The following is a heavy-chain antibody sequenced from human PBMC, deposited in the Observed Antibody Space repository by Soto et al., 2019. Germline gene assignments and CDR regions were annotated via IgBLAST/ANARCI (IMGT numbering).Heavy chain of an antibody. Sequence: ETLSLSCTVSGGSISSYYWSWNRQPPGKGLEWIGYIYYSGSTNYNPSLKSRVTISVDTSKNQFSLKLTSVTAADTAVYYCARRYGGNFDYWGQGTLVTVSS. J-gene: IGHJ4*02. CDR1: GGSISSYY. D-gene: IGHD1-26*01. CDR2: IYYSGST. CDR3: ARRYGGNFDY. V-gene: IGHV4-59*01.